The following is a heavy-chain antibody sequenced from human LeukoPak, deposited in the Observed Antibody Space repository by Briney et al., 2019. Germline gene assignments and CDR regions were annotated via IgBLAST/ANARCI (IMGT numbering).Heavy chain of an antibody. CDR2: INAGNGNT. J-gene: IGHJ4*02. V-gene: IGHV1-3*01. D-gene: IGHD1-26*01. Sequence: ASVKVSCKASGYTFTSYAMHWVRQAPGQGLEWMGWINAGNGNTKYSQKFQGRVTITRDTSASTAYMELRSLRSEDTAVYYCARRLVVGACFDYWGQGTLVTVSS. CDR1: GYTFTSYA. CDR3: ARRLVVGACFDY.